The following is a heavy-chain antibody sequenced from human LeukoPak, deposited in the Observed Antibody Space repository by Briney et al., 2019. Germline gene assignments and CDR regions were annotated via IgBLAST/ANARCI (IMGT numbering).Heavy chain of an antibody. V-gene: IGHV4-39*07. D-gene: IGHD6-13*01. CDR1: GDSISLSFYY. CDR3: ARDAGYWFDP. CDR2: VYYSGTT. J-gene: IGHJ5*02. Sequence: SETLSLTCSVSGDSISLSFYYWGWIRQPPGKALEWIGSVYYSGTTSYNPSLKSRVTISVDMSKNQFSLKLSSVTAADTAVYYCARDAGYWFDPWGQGTLVTVSS.